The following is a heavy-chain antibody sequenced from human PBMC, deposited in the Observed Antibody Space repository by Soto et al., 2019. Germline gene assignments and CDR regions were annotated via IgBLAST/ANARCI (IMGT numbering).Heavy chain of an antibody. V-gene: IGHV3-49*04. CDR3: TRASSVDFDF. J-gene: IGHJ4*02. CDR2: IRRNAYGGTT. Sequence: GGSLRLSCTTSGFTVGDYALSWVRQAPGKGLEWVGFIRRNAYGGTTDYAASVKGRFTISRDDSKSIAYLQMNSLRTEDTALYYCTRASSVDFDFWGQGTLVTVSS. D-gene: IGHD2-21*01. CDR1: GFTVGDYA.